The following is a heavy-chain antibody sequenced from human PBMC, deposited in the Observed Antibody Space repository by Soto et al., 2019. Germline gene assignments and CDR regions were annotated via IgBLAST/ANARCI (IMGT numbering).Heavy chain of an antibody. CDR2: IYYSGST. CDR3: ARGPTVTFDY. J-gene: IGHJ4*02. V-gene: IGHV4-59*01. Sequence: QVQLQESGPGLVKPSETLSLTCTVSGGSISSYYWSWIRQPPGKGLEWIGYIYYSGSTNYNPSLKSRVTISVDTSKNQFSLKLSSVTAADTAVYYCARGPTVTFDYWGQGTLVTVSS. D-gene: IGHD4-4*01. CDR1: GGSISSYY.